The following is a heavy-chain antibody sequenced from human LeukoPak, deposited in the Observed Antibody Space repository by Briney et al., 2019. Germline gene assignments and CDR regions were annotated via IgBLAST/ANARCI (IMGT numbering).Heavy chain of an antibody. D-gene: IGHD3-22*01. Sequence: SETLSLTCTVSGGSISSGGYYWSWIRQHPGKGLEWIGYIYYSGSTYYNPSLKSRVTISVDTSKNQFSLKLSSVTAADTAVYYCARVRMYYHDSSGYYYHYSFDYWGQGTLVTVSS. V-gene: IGHV4-31*03. CDR1: GGSISSGGYY. CDR3: ARVRMYYHDSSGYYYHYSFDY. CDR2: IYYSGST. J-gene: IGHJ4*02.